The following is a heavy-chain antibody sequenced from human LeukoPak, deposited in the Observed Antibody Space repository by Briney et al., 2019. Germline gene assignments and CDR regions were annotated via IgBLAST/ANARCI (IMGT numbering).Heavy chain of an antibody. V-gene: IGHV1-18*01. CDR1: GYTFTSYG. J-gene: IGHJ6*03. D-gene: IGHD3-3*01. CDR3: ARGYYDFWSGYSMYYYYYMDV. CDR2: ISAYNGTT. Sequence: ASVKVSCKASGYTFTSYGISWVRQAPGQGLEWMGWISAYNGTTNYAQKLQGRVTMTTDTSTSTAYMELRSLRSDDTAVYYCARGYYDFWSGYSMYYYYYMDVWGKGTTVTVSS.